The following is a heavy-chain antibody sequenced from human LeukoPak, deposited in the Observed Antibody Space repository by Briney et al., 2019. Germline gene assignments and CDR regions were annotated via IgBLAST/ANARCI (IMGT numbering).Heavy chain of an antibody. Sequence: GGSLRLSCAASGFTFNNFAMSWVRQAPGKGLEWVSAISGSGASTYYADSVKGRFTISRENSKNTLYLQMNSLRAEDTAVYYCAKDSAKKYDDYWGQGTLVTVSS. CDR1: GFTFNNFA. CDR2: ISGSGAST. CDR3: AKDSAKKYDDY. J-gene: IGHJ4*02. D-gene: IGHD2/OR15-2a*01. V-gene: IGHV3-23*01.